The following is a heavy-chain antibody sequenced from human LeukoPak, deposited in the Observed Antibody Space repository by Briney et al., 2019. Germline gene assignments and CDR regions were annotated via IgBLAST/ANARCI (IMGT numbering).Heavy chain of an antibody. V-gene: IGHV4-39*01. CDR1: GDYITTTNYY. CDR2: VFYSGTT. D-gene: IGHD3-9*01. Sequence: PSETLSLTCNVSGDYITTTNYYWAWIGQPPGKGLEWIASVFYSGTTYYNPSLKSRVIISMDTSRKQISLRLSSVTATDMAIYYCARRSRLYRHETTGYHDSWGQGTLVTVSS. J-gene: IGHJ4*02. CDR3: ARRSRLYRHETTGYHDS.